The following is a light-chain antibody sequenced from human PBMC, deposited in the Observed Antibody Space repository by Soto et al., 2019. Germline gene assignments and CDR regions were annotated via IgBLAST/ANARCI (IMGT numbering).Light chain of an antibody. CDR1: SSNIGSNY. J-gene: IGLJ2*01. CDR2: RNN. CDR3: AAWDDSLSGLV. Sequence: QLVLTQPPSASGTPGQRVTISCSGSSSNIGSNYVYWYQQLPGTAPKLLIYRNNQRPSGVPDRFSGSKSGTSASLASSGLRSEDEADYYCAAWDDSLSGLVFGGGTKLTVL. V-gene: IGLV1-47*01.